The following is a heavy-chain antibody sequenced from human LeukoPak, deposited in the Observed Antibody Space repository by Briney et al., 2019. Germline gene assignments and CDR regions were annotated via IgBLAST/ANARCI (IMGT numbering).Heavy chain of an antibody. J-gene: IGHJ5*02. V-gene: IGHV3-23*01. Sequence: GGSLRLSCAASGFTFSSYAMSWVRQAPGKGLEWVSAISGSGGSTYYADSVKGRFTISRDNSKSTLYLQMNSLRAVDTAVYYCAKGRRELLWFGELSFDPWGQGTLVTVSS. D-gene: IGHD3-10*01. CDR3: AKGRRELLWFGELSFDP. CDR1: GFTFSSYA. CDR2: ISGSGGST.